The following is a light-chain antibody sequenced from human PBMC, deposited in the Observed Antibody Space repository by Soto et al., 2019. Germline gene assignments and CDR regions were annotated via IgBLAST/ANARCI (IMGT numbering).Light chain of an antibody. Sequence: DIQMTQSPSSLSASVGDRVTITCQASQDITNYLNWYQQKAGRAPKLLIYDASNLETGDPSRFSGSGSGTDFTFTISNLQPEDIATYYCQHYDNFPITFGQGTRLEI. CDR1: QDITNY. V-gene: IGKV1-33*01. CDR2: DAS. J-gene: IGKJ5*01. CDR3: QHYDNFPIT.